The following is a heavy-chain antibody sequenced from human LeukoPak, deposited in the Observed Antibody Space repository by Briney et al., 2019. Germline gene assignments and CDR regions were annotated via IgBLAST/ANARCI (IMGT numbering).Heavy chain of an antibody. CDR1: GFTFSSYS. V-gene: IGHV3-48*04. J-gene: IGHJ6*02. CDR3: ARGHYGLDV. CDR2: ISGGGDST. Sequence: GGSLRLPCAASGFTFSSYSMNWVRQAPGQGLAWVSYISGGGDSTYYADSVKGRFTISRGNAKRSVYLQMNSLRAEDTAVYYCARGHYGLDVWGQGTTVTVSS.